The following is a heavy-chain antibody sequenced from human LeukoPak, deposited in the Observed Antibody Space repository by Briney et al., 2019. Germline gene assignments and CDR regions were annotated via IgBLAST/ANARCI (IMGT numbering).Heavy chain of an antibody. V-gene: IGHV3-48*03. CDR1: GFTFSSYE. D-gene: IGHD3-10*01. CDR3: ASELGSGSSQYNWFDP. CDR2: ISSSGSTI. J-gene: IGHJ5*02. Sequence: GGSLRLSCAASGFTFSSYEMNWVRLAPGKGLEWVSYISSSGSTIYYADSVKVRFTISRDNAKNSLYLQMNSLGAERTAVYYCASELGSGSSQYNWFDPWGEGTLVTVSS.